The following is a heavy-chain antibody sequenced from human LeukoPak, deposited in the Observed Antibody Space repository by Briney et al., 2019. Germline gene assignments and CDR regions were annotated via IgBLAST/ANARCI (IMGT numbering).Heavy chain of an antibody. CDR1: GGSISSGGYS. D-gene: IGHD3-10*01. CDR2: IYHSGST. CDR3: ARAAGPRTNYYGSGSPSHFDY. V-gene: IGHV4-30-2*01. Sequence: SQTLSLTCAVSGGSISSGGYSWSWIRQPPGKGLEWIGYIYHSGSTYYNPSLKSRVTISVDRSKNQFSLKLSSVTAADTAVYYCARAAGPRTNYYGSGSPSHFDYWGQGTLVTVSS. J-gene: IGHJ4*02.